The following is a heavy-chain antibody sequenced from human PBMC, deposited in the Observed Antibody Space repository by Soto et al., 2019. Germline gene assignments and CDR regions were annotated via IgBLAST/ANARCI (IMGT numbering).Heavy chain of an antibody. Sequence: EVQLVETGGGLIQPGGSLRLSCAASGFNVSYNYMSWVRQAPGQGLEWVSIIHSDGGTYYADSVKGRFTISRDNSRNTVYLQMNSLRAEDTAVYYCGSIAVAEGFDPWGQGTLVTVSS. CDR3: GSIAVAEGFDP. CDR2: IHSDGGT. D-gene: IGHD6-19*01. J-gene: IGHJ5*02. V-gene: IGHV3-53*02. CDR1: GFNVSYNY.